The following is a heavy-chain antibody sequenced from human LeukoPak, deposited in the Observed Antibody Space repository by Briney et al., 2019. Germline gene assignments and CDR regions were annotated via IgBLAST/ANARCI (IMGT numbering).Heavy chain of an antibody. CDR2: INSDGSST. CDR1: GFTFSSYW. CDR3: ASGDTTGYSGDAFNI. Sequence: PGGSLRLSCAASGFTFSSYWMHWVRQDPGKGLVWVSGINSDGSSTSYADSVNGRFTIPRDNAKNTLYLQMNSLRAEDTAVYYCASGDTTGYSGDAFNIWGQGTMVTVSS. V-gene: IGHV3-74*01. J-gene: IGHJ3*02. D-gene: IGHD3-22*01.